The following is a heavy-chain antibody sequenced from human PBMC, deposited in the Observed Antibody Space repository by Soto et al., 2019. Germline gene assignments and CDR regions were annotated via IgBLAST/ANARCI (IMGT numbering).Heavy chain of an antibody. J-gene: IGHJ4*02. CDR2: INHSGST. CDR3: ARDKITGLFDY. D-gene: IGHD2-8*02. CDR1: GGSFSGDY. Sequence: SETLSVTCAVYGGSFSGDYWTWIRQPPGTGLEWIGEINHSGSTNYNPSLKSRVTISVDTSKNQFSLKLTSVTAADTAVYYCARDKITGLFDYWGQGTLVT. V-gene: IGHV4-34*01.